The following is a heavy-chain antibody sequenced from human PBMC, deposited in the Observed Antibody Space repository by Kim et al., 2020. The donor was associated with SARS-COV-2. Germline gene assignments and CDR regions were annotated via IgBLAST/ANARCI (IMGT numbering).Heavy chain of an antibody. CDR3: ARGRRDQLVRTDLSHRMDV. Sequence: SETLSLTCAVYGGSFSAYYWSWMRQPPGKGLEWIGEINRIGSTNYNPSHKSRVAMSVDRSKNQFSLKITSVSVADTAVYYCARGRRDQLVRTDLSHRMDVWGQGTTVTVSS. J-gene: IGHJ6*02. V-gene: IGHV4-34*01. D-gene: IGHD1-1*01. CDR2: INRIGST. CDR1: GGSFSAYY.